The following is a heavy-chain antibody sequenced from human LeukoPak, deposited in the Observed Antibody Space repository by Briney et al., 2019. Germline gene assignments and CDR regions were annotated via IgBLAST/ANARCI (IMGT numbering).Heavy chain of an antibody. Sequence: GGSLRLSCAASGFTFSSYGMHWVRQAPGKGLEWVAVIWYDGSNKYYADSVKGRSTISRDNSKNTLYLQMNSLRAEDTAVYYCARGHSGSYGDYFDYWGQGTLVTVSS. V-gene: IGHV3-33*01. CDR1: GFTFSSYG. CDR3: ARGHSGSYGDYFDY. D-gene: IGHD1-26*01. J-gene: IGHJ4*02. CDR2: IWYDGSNK.